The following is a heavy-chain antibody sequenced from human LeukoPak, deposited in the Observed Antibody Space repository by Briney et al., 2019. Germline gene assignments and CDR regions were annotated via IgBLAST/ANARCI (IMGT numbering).Heavy chain of an antibody. CDR1: GFTFSGHW. CDR3: TRSGYYNGYDY. Sequence: PGGSVRLSCVASGFTFSGHWMHWVRQVPGKGLVAVARIAPDGSATTYADSVKGRFTISRDSAKNTLYLEMNSLTAEDTALYYCTRSGYYNGYDYWGQGTLVTVSS. D-gene: IGHD3-10*01. V-gene: IGHV3-74*03. J-gene: IGHJ4*02. CDR2: IAPDGSAT.